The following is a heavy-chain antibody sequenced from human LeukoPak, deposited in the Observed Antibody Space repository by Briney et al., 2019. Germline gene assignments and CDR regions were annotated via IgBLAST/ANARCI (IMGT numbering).Heavy chain of an antibody. J-gene: IGHJ4*02. D-gene: IGHD3-10*01. CDR1: GYTLTELS. CDR3: ATFTLQYGSGSIPNY. CDR2: FDPEDGET. Sequence: ASVKVSCKVSGYTLTELSMHWVRQAPGKGLEWMGGFDPEDGETIYAQKFQGRVTMTEDTSTDTAYMELSSLRSEDTAVYYCATFTLQYGSGSIPNYWGQGTLVTVSS. V-gene: IGHV1-24*01.